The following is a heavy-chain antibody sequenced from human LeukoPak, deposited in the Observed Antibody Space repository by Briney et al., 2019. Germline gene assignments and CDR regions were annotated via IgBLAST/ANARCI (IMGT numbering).Heavy chain of an antibody. CDR3: AKERDYAEDMDV. D-gene: IGHD4-17*01. Sequence: GGSLRLSCAASGFTFSSYGMHWVRQAPGKELEWVALIWFDGTYEYYADSVKGRFTISRDNSNKTLYLQMNSLRAEDTAVYYCAKERDYAEDMDVWGKGTTVTVSS. V-gene: IGHV3-33*06. J-gene: IGHJ6*03. CDR1: GFTFSSYG. CDR2: IWFDGTYE.